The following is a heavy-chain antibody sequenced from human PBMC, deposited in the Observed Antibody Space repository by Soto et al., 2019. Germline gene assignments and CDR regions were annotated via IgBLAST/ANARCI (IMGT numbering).Heavy chain of an antibody. D-gene: IGHD2-21*01. CDR3: GRGGLWPNQFYYYYGMDV. V-gene: IGHV3-33*01. Sequence: QVQMVESGGGVVQPGRSLRLSCVASGFTFSSYGMHWVRPAPGKGLEWVAVIWYDGSNKYYADSVKGRFTISRDNSNNTLYLQLNSIRTGDTADDYCGRGGLWPNQFYYYYGMDVWCQVTTVTVSS. CDR2: IWYDGSNK. J-gene: IGHJ6*02. CDR1: GFTFSSYG.